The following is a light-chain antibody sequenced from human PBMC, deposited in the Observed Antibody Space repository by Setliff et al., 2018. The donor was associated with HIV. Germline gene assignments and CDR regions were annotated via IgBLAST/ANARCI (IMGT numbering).Light chain of an antibody. J-gene: IGLJ1*01. Sequence: QSALTQPASVSGSPGQSITISCTGTSSDVGGYSHVSWYQQHPGKAPKLIIYEVSNRPSGVSNRFSGSKSGNTASLTISGLQAEDEADYYCSSYAVTNTLPFGTGTKVTV. CDR3: SSYAVTNTLP. CDR2: EVS. V-gene: IGLV2-14*01. CDR1: SSDVGGYSH.